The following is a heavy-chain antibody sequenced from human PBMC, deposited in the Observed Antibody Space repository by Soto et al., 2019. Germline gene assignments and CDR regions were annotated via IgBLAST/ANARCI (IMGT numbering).Heavy chain of an antibody. V-gene: IGHV1-2*02. D-gene: IGHD4-17*01. CDR1: GAPFTGYY. J-gene: IGHJ4*02. CDR2: ISPNREGT. Sequence: QVQLVQSGAEVKKPGASVMASCKAPGAPFTGYYMHWVRQAPGQGLEWMGWISPNREGTNYAQKFQCRVTMTRDTSISTAYMELSRLRSDDTAIYYSARSTVITTNLDNWGQGTLVTVSS. CDR3: ARSTVITTNLDN.